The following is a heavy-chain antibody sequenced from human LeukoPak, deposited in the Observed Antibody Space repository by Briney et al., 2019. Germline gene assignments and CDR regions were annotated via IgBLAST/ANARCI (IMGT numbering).Heavy chain of an antibody. Sequence: GGSLRLACAASGFTFNNYAMSWVRQAPGKGLEWVSAIGGSGDNTYYADSVKGRFTISRDNSKNTLYLQMNSLRAEDAAVYYCAKDAYSSTWYYWFDPWGQGTLVTVSS. D-gene: IGHD6-19*01. CDR1: GFTFNNYA. V-gene: IGHV3-23*01. J-gene: IGHJ5*02. CDR2: IGGSGDNT. CDR3: AKDAYSSTWYYWFDP.